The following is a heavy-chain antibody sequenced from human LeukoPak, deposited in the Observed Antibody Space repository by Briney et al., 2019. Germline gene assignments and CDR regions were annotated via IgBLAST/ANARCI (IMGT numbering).Heavy chain of an antibody. J-gene: IGHJ3*02. Sequence: SETLSLTCTVSGGSISSYYWSWIRQPPGKGLEWIGYIYYSGSTYYNPSLKSRVTISVDTSKNQFSLKLSSVTAADTAVYYCARGLRSAFDIWGQGTMVTVSS. V-gene: IGHV4-59*12. CDR3: ARGLRSAFDI. CDR1: GGSISSYY. CDR2: IYYSGST.